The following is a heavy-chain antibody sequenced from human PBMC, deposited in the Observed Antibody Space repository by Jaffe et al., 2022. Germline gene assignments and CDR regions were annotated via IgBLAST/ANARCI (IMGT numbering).Heavy chain of an antibody. V-gene: IGHV4-39*01. D-gene: IGHD1-26*01. Sequence: QLQLQESGPGLVKPSETLSLTCTVSGGSISSSSYYWGWIRQPPGKGLEWIGSIYHSGSTYYNPSLKSRVTISVDTSKNQFSLNLSSVTAADTAVYYCASLQALCQACVGPYYFDYWGQGTLVTVSS. CDR1: GGSISSSSYY. CDR3: ASLQALCQACVGPYYFDY. J-gene: IGHJ4*02. CDR2: IYHSGST.